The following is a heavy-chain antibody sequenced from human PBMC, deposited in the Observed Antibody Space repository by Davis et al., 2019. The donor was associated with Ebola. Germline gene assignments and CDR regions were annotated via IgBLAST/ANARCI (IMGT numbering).Heavy chain of an antibody. Sequence: PGGSLRLSCAASGFTFSGSAMHWVRQASGKGLEWVGRIRSKANSYATAYAASVKGRFTISRDDSKNTAYLQMNSLKTEDTAVYYCTSLQNSYGSPTRFDPWGQGTLVTASS. J-gene: IGHJ5*02. CDR3: TSLQNSYGSPTRFDP. CDR1: GFTFSGSA. CDR2: IRSKANSYAT. V-gene: IGHV3-73*01. D-gene: IGHD5-18*01.